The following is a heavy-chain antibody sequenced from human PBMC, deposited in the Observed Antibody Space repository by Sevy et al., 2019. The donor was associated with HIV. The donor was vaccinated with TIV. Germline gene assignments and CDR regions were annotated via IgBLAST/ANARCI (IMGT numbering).Heavy chain of an antibody. J-gene: IGHJ5*02. V-gene: IGHV5-51*01. CDR2: IYPGDSDT. CDR3: ARRDSITMIGGWFDP. D-gene: IGHD3-10*02. Sequence: GESLKISCKGSGYSFTSYWIGWVRQMPGKGLEWMGIIYPGDSDTRYSPSFQGQVTISAAKSISTAYLQWSRLKASDTAMYYCARRDSITMIGGWFDPWGQGTLVTVSS. CDR1: GYSFTSYW.